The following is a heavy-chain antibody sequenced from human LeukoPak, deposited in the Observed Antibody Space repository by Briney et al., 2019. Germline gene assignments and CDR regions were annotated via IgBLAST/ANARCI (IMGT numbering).Heavy chain of an antibody. D-gene: IGHD1-14*01. J-gene: IGHJ6*03. Sequence: SETLSLTCAVYGVSFSGYYWSWLRQPPGKGLEWIGEINHSGSTNYNPPLKSRVTISVDTSKNQFSLKLSSVTAADTAVYYCARQPGRRDMDVWGKGTTVTVSS. V-gene: IGHV4-34*01. CDR3: ARQPGRRDMDV. CDR2: INHSGST. CDR1: GVSFSGYY.